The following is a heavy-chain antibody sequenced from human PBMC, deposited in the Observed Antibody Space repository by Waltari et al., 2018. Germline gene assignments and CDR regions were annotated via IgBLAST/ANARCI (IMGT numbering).Heavy chain of an antibody. J-gene: IGHJ4*02. V-gene: IGHV3-48*03. CDR1: GFTFSHYE. D-gene: IGHD1-26*01. CDR2: ISSSGRNI. Sequence: EVRLLESGGGLVQPGGSLRLSCAASGFTFSHYEFSWVRQAQGKGVEWVSYISSSGRNIDYADSVKGRLTMSRNDAKNSVYLQMHSLRAEDTAVYYCATSIVGSLDYWGQGNLVTVSS. CDR3: ATSIVGSLDY.